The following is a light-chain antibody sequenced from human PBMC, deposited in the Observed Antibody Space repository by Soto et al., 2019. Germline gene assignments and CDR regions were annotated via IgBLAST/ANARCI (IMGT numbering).Light chain of an antibody. CDR1: QDLVYSDGHTY. J-gene: IGKJ1*01. Sequence: DVVMTQSPLSLPVTLGQPASISCRSSQDLVYSDGHTYLNWYQQRPGQSPRRLIYKVSNRDSGVPDRFSGSESGSDFTLKISRVEPEDVATYYCMQGGHWPWTFGQGTKVEIK. CDR2: KVS. V-gene: IGKV2-30*01. CDR3: MQGGHWPWT.